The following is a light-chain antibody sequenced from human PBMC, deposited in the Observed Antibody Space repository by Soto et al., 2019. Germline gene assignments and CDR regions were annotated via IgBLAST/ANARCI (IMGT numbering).Light chain of an antibody. CDR2: GAS. CDR3: QQYDNSPLT. V-gene: IGKV3-20*01. CDR1: QSVSSSY. Sequence: EIVLTQSPATLSASPGERAALSCRASQSVSSSYLAWYQQKPGQAPRLLIYGASNRATGIADRFSGSGSGTDFTLTISRLEPEDFAVYYCQQYDNSPLTFGGGTKVDIK. J-gene: IGKJ4*01.